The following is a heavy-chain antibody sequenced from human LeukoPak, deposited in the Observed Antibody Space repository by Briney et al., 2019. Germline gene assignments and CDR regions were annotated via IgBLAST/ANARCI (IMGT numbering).Heavy chain of an antibody. CDR3: ARVPRSYYYYYYMDV. CDR2: IYYSGSS. V-gene: IGHV4-59*02. J-gene: IGHJ6*03. CDR1: GFTVSSNY. Sequence: PGGSLRLSCAASGFTVSSNYMSWVRQAPGKGLEWLGYIYYSGSSNYNPSLKSRVTISADTSKNQFSLKLSSVTAADTAVYYCARVPRSYYYYYYMDVWGKGTTVTVSS.